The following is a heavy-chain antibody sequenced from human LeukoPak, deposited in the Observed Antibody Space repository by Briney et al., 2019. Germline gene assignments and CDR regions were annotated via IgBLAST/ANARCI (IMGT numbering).Heavy chain of an antibody. V-gene: IGHV1-8*01. CDR1: GYTFTSYD. Sequence: ASVKVSCKASGYTFTSYDINWVRQATGQGLEWMGWMNPNSGNTGYAQKFQGRVTMTRNTSISTAYMELNSLISEDTAVYFCARRTAAAGTTLGYWGQGTLDAVSS. CDR2: MNPNSGNT. J-gene: IGHJ4*02. D-gene: IGHD6-13*01. CDR3: ARRTAAAGTTLGY.